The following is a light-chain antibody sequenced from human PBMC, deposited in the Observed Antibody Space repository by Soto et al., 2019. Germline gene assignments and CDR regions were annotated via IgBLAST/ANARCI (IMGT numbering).Light chain of an antibody. J-gene: IGKJ1*01. CDR2: AAF. CDR3: QQSYSSLSWT. Sequence: DIQMTQSPSSLSASVGDRVTITCRASQSISSYLNWYQQKPGKAPKLLIYAAFSLQSGVPSRFSGSGAGTNFTLTISSLQPENVATYYCQQSYSSLSWTFGQGTTVEIK. CDR1: QSISSY. V-gene: IGKV1-39*01.